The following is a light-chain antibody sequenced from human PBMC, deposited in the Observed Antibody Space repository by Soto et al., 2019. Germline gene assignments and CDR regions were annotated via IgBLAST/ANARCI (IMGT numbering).Light chain of an antibody. V-gene: IGKV1-5*03. CDR3: QQYNSYSWT. Sequence: DIQMTQSPSTLSASVGDRVTITCRASQSISSWLAWYQQKPGKAPKLLIYKASSLESGVPSRFSGSGSGTELTLTISSLQPDDFATYYCQQYNSYSWTFGQGTKAEIK. J-gene: IGKJ1*01. CDR2: KAS. CDR1: QSISSW.